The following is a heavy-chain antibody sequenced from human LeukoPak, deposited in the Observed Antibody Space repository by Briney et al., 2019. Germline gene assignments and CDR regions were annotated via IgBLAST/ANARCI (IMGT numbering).Heavy chain of an antibody. CDR1: SVSISTYY. D-gene: IGHD5-12*01. Sequence: SETLSLTCTVSSVSISTYYWSWIRQPPGKGLEWIGYIYYKGNTNYNPSLRSRVTISFDTPKNQFSLKLSSVTAADTAVYYCARSGRPTSWFDPWGQGTLVTVSS. J-gene: IGHJ5*02. CDR3: ARSGRPTSWFDP. CDR2: IYYKGNT. V-gene: IGHV4-59*01.